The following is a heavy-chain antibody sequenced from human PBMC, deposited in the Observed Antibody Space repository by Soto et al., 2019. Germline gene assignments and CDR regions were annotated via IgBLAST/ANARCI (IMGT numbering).Heavy chain of an antibody. CDR1: GGTFSSYA. CDR2: IIPIFGTA. Sequence: GASVKVSCKASGGTFSSYAISWVRQAPGQGLEWMGGIIPIFGTANYAQKFQGRVTITADKSTSTAYMELSSLRSEDTAVYYCARAPPYYDSSGYLDYWGQGTLVTVSS. V-gene: IGHV1-69*06. D-gene: IGHD3-22*01. CDR3: ARAPPYYDSSGYLDY. J-gene: IGHJ4*02.